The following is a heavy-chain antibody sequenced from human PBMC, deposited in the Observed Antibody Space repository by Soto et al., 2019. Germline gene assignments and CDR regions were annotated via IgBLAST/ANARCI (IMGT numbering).Heavy chain of an antibody. J-gene: IGHJ5*01. CDR3: ARAGGNFDS. CDR1: AGSISGHY. Sequence: QVQLQESGPGLVKPSETLSLTCTVSAGSISGHYWGWVRQPPGKAPEWIGQIFYSGGTNYNPSLDGRVTISVDTSINQFSLKLSSMTAADTAIYYCARAGGNFDSWGQGTLVTVSS. V-gene: IGHV4-59*11. CDR2: IFYSGGT.